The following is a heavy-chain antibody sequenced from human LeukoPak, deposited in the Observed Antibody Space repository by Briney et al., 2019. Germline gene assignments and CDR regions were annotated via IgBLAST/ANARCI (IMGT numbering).Heavy chain of an antibody. CDR1: GYSFTSYG. Sequence: AAVKLSCNASGYSFTSYGISWVRQAPGQGLEWMGWFSTHDVNTKYAQKLQGRITLTTDTSKSTAYMELRSLRSDYTAVYYCERDLGYCSSTNCDTFDHWGQRTLVTVSS. J-gene: IGHJ4*02. D-gene: IGHD2-2*01. CDR3: ERDLGYCSSTNCDTFDH. CDR2: FSTHDVNT. V-gene: IGHV1-18*01.